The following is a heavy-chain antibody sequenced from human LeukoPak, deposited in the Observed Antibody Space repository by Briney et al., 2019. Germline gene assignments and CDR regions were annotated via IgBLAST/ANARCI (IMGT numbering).Heavy chain of an antibody. CDR2: ISGSGGST. CDR3: AKDRNVLLWFGEFSDI. J-gene: IGHJ3*02. CDR1: GFTFSSYA. D-gene: IGHD3-10*01. V-gene: IGHV3-23*01. Sequence: GSLRLSCAASGFTFSSYAMSWVRQAPGKGLEWVSAISGSGGSTYYADSVKGRFTISRDNSKNTLYLQMNSLRAEDTAVYYCAKDRNVLLWFGEFSDIWGQGTMVTVSS.